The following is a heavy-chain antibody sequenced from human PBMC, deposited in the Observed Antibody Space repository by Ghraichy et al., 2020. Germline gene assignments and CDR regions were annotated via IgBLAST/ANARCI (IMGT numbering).Heavy chain of an antibody. D-gene: IGHD5-18*01. CDR1: GGSFSGYY. CDR2: INHSGST. V-gene: IGHV4-34*01. Sequence: SETLSLTCAVYGGSFSGYYWSWIRQPPGKGLEWIGEINHSGSTNYNPSLKSRVTISVDTSKNQFSLKLSSVTAADTAVYYCARDNTPRSRGYSYGYPFDYWGQGTLVTVSS. J-gene: IGHJ4*02. CDR3: ARDNTPRSRGYSYGYPFDY.